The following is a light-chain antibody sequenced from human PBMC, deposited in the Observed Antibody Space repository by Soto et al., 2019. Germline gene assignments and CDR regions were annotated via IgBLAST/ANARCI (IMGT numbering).Light chain of an antibody. J-gene: IGLJ1*01. CDR3: FSYVGSSEV. CDR1: SSDVASYDL. CDR2: EVT. V-gene: IGLV2-23*02. Sequence: QSVLTQAASVSGSPGQSITISCTGSSSDVASYDLVSWYQQHPGKAPKLMIYEVTKRPSGVSNRFSGSKSGNTASLTISGLQAEDEADYYCFSYVGSSEVFGTGTKVTVL.